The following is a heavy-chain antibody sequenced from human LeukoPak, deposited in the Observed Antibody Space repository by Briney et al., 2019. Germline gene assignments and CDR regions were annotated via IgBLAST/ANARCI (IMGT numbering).Heavy chain of an antibody. J-gene: IGHJ4*02. V-gene: IGHV5-51*01. Sequence: GESLKISCKGSGYTFTSYWIGWVRQMPGKGLVWMGIIYPGDSDTRYSPSFQGQVTISADKSISTAYLQWNSLKASDTAMYYCARHEAYYGSLGFDYWGQGTLVTVSS. D-gene: IGHD1-26*01. CDR2: IYPGDSDT. CDR3: ARHEAYYGSLGFDY. CDR1: GYTFTSYW.